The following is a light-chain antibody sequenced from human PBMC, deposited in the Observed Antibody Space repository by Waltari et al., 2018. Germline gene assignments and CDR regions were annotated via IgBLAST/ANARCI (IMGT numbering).Light chain of an antibody. CDR1: NSNIGTNA. Sequence: QSVLTQTPSASGTTGQRVTISCSGNNSNIGTNAVNWYQHLPGTAPKLLIYSNDERPSGVPDRLSGSKSGTSASLAISGLQSEDEANYYCAAWDDSLVGWVFGGGTKLTVL. CDR3: AAWDDSLVGWV. J-gene: IGLJ3*02. V-gene: IGLV1-44*01. CDR2: SND.